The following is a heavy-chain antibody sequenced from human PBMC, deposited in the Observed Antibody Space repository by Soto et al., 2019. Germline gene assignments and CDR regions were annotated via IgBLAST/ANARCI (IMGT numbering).Heavy chain of an antibody. J-gene: IGHJ4*02. CDR1: GGTFSSYT. D-gene: IGHD3-10*01. CDR2: IIPILGIA. CDR3: ARDPSNYYGSGMNDY. Sequence: SVKVSCKASGGTFSSYTTSWVRQAPGQGLEWMGRIIPILGIANYAQKFQGRVTITADKSTSTAYMELSSLRSEDTAVYYCARDPSNYYGSGMNDYWGQGTLVTVSS. V-gene: IGHV1-69*04.